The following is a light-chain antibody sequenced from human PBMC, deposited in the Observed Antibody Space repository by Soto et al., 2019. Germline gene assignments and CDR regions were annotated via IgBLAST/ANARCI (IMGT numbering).Light chain of an antibody. CDR3: QQLHGYPIT. CDR1: QGIDTS. Sequence: ILLTQSLSCLSVSVGGGVGSXCQASQGIDTSLAWYQQKPGKAPKLLIYAPSNFQSGVPSRFSGSGSGTHFTLTISSLQPEDFATYYCQQLHGYPITFGQGTRLEI. CDR2: APS. J-gene: IGKJ5*01. V-gene: IGKV1-9*01.